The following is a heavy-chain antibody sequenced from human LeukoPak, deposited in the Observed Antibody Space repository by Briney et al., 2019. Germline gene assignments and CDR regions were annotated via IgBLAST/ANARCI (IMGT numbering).Heavy chain of an antibody. CDR3: ASMLGAHDAFDI. CDR2: INPNSGGT. J-gene: IGHJ3*02. D-gene: IGHD1-26*01. Sequence: GASVKVSCKASGYTFTGYYMHWARQAPGQGLEWMGRINPNSGGTNYAQKFQGRVTMTRDTSISTAYMELSRLRSDDTAVYYCASMLGAHDAFDIWGQGTMVTVSS. CDR1: GYTFTGYY. V-gene: IGHV1-2*06.